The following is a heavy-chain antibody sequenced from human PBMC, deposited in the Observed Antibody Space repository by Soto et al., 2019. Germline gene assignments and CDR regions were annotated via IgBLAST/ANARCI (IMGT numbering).Heavy chain of an antibody. D-gene: IGHD4-17*01. CDR1: GFSLSNARMG. CDR3: ARITRTTVTAHLDY. V-gene: IGHV2-26*01. J-gene: IGHJ4*02. CDR2: IFSNDEK. Sequence: QVTLKESGPVLVKPTETLTLTCTVSGFSLSNARMGVSWIRQPPGKALKGLAHIFSNDEKSYSLSPKSRLTNSKDTSKSQVVLTITNMDPVDTATYDCARITRTTVTAHLDYWGQGTLVTGSS.